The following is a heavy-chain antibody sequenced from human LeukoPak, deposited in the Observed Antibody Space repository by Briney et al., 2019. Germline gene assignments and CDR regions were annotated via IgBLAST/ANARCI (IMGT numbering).Heavy chain of an antibody. D-gene: IGHD5-12*01. J-gene: IGHJ4*02. CDR2: INAGNGNT. CDR3: ARTGLWLPADY. V-gene: IGHV1-3*01. Sequence: AASVKVSCKASGYTFTSNYIHWVRQAPGQGLEWMGWINAGNGNTQYSQKFQGRVTITRDTSASTAYMELSSLRSEDTAVYYCARTGLWLPADYWGQGTLVTVSS. CDR1: GYTFTSNY.